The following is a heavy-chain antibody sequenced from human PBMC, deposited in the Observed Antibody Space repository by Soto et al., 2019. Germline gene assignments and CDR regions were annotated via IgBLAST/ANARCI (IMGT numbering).Heavy chain of an antibody. J-gene: IGHJ2*01. CDR3: ARDSGIPGRYWYFGL. CDR1: GYTFSDYF. D-gene: IGHD2-21*01. V-gene: IGHV1-2*02. CDR2: INPKRGGT. Sequence: QVQLVQSGAEVKKPGASVKVSCTTYGYTFSDYFLHWVRQAPGQGPEWMGFINPKRGGTEYAQKFQGRVTMTRATSSSTVYMDLSGLTSDDTAIYYCARDSGIPGRYWYFGLWGRGTLVTVSS.